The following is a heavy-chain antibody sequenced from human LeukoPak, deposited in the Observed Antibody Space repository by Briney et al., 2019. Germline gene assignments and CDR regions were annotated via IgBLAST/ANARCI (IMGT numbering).Heavy chain of an antibody. D-gene: IGHD3-22*01. Sequence: SETLSLTCAVYGGSFSGYYWSWIRQPPGKGLEWSGEINHSGSTNYNPSLKSRVTISVDTSKNQFSLKLSSVTAADTAVYYCARGRRYYDRSGYYYGVHYYYYMDVWGKGTTVTVSS. CDR2: INHSGST. V-gene: IGHV4-34*01. J-gene: IGHJ6*03. CDR1: GGSFSGYY. CDR3: ARGRRYYDRSGYYYGVHYYYYMDV.